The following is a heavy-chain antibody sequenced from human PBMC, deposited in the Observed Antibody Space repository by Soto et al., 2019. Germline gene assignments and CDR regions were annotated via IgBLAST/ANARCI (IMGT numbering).Heavy chain of an antibody. D-gene: IGHD2-15*01. J-gene: IGHJ4*02. Sequence: QVQLVESGGGVVQPGRSLRLPCAASGFTFSSDGMHWVRQAPGKGLEWVAVISYDGSNKYYADPVQGRFTISRDISKNTLYMQMNRLRAEDTAVYYCATETYSGTLDYWGQGSLVTVSS. V-gene: IGHV3-30*03. CDR1: GFTFSSDG. CDR2: ISYDGSNK. CDR3: ATETYSGTLDY.